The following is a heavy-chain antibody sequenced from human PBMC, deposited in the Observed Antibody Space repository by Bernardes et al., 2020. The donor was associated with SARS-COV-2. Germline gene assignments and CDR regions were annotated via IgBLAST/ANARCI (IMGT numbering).Heavy chain of an antibody. D-gene: IGHD3-22*01. CDR1: WFSLRPSGGG. CDR3: AHPSRYYYDTDCYYSPHAFDI. V-gene: IGHV2-5*01. Sequence: SGVTPAKPTQSLTLTCPLSWFSLRPSGGGVGWIRLPPGKALEWPTFSYWSDDKLYSPPLKSSVTITKDTSKIQVVLTMTNVDPVDTATYYCAHPSRYYYDTDCYYSPHAFDIWGLGTMVAVSS. CDR2: SYWSDDK. J-gene: IGHJ3*02.